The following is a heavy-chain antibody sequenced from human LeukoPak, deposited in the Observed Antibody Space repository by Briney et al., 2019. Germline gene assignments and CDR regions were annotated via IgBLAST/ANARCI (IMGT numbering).Heavy chain of an antibody. J-gene: IGHJ4*02. D-gene: IGHD6-19*01. V-gene: IGHV1-24*01. CDR3: ATVRSSGWYIDY. Sequence: VSGKVSCKVSGYTLTELSMHWVRQAPGKGLEWMGGFDPEDGETIYAQKFQGRVTMTEDTSTDTAYMELSSLRSEDTAVYYCATVRSSGWYIDYWGQGTLVTVSS. CDR2: FDPEDGET. CDR1: GYTLTELS.